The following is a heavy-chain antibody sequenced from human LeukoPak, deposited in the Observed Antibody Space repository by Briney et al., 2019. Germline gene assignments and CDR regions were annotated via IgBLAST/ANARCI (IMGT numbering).Heavy chain of an antibody. D-gene: IGHD6-19*01. CDR1: GFTFSSYG. J-gene: IGHJ4*02. CDR3: AKGSGSSGPFDY. V-gene: IGHV3-33*03. CDR2: IWYDGSNK. Sequence: GGSLRLSCAASGFTFSSYGMHWVRQAPGKGLEWVAVIWYDGSNKYYADSVKGRFTISRDNAKNSLYLQMNSLRAEDTALYYCAKGSGSSGPFDYWGQGTLVTVSS.